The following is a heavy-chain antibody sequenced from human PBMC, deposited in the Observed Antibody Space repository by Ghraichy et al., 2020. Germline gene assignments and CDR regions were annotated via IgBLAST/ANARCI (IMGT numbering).Heavy chain of an antibody. V-gene: IGHV3-48*02. D-gene: IGHD3-22*01. CDR2: ITSSSRSI. Sequence: GGSLRLSCVGSGFTLSSYNMNWVRQSPGKGLEWISYITSSSRSIFYADSVKGRFTISRDNAKNSVSLQMTSLRDEDTAEYYCARASRVVRFYYYDGMDVWGKGTTVTVSS. CDR1: GFTLSSYN. CDR3: ARASRVVRFYYYDGMDV. J-gene: IGHJ6*04.